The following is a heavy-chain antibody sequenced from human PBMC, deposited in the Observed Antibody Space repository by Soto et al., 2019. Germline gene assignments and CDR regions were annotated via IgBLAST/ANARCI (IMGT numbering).Heavy chain of an antibody. CDR2: IYPSDSDT. J-gene: IGHJ4*02. V-gene: IGHV5-51*01. Sequence: VESVTISCKVSGYNFAGYWIGWVLQMPGKGLELMGIIYPSDSDTRYRPSFQCQVTISADKSISSAYLQWSSLRASDTAMYYCARGGVSTRTFDYWGQGTTVTVSS. CDR1: GYNFAGYW. CDR3: ARGGVSTRTFDY. D-gene: IGHD3-3*01.